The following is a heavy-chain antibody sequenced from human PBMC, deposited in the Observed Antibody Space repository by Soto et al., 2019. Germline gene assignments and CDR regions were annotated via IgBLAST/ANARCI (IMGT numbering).Heavy chain of an antibody. Sequence: GSLRLSCAASLFTFSDYYISWIRQAPGKGLEWVSYISSSGSTIYYADSVRGRFTISRDNAKNSLYLQMNSLRAEDTAVYYCARTNYNWVFFDYWGQGTLVTVSS. J-gene: IGHJ4*02. CDR1: LFTFSDYY. D-gene: IGHD1-20*01. V-gene: IGHV3-11*01. CDR2: ISSSGSTI. CDR3: ARTNYNWVFFDY.